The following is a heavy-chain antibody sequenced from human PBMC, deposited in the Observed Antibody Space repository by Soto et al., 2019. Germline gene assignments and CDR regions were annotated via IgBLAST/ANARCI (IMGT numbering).Heavy chain of an antibody. CDR3: ARDHTQFPRWNYVPYYGMDV. CDR2: IYYSGST. CDR1: GGSISSYY. Sequence: PSETLSLTCTVSGGSISSYYWSWIRQPPGKGLEWIGYIYYSGSTNYNPSLKSRVTISVDTSKNQFSLKLSSVTAADTAVYYCARDHTQFPRWNYVPYYGMDVWGQGTTVTVSS. D-gene: IGHD1-7*01. V-gene: IGHV4-59*01. J-gene: IGHJ6*02.